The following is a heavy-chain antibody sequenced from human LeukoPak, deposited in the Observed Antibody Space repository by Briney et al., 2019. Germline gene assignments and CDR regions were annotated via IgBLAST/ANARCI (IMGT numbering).Heavy chain of an antibody. J-gene: IGHJ3*02. CDR3: AKDPPFSFGNPGAFDI. CDR2: ISGSGGST. V-gene: IGHV3-23*01. CDR1: GFTFSSYA. Sequence: GGSLRLSCAASGFTFSSYAMSWVRQAPGKGLEWVSAISGSGGSTYYADSVKGRFTISRDNSKYTLYLQMNSLRAEDTAVYYCAKDPPFSFGNPGAFDIWGQGTMVTVSS. D-gene: IGHD3-10*01.